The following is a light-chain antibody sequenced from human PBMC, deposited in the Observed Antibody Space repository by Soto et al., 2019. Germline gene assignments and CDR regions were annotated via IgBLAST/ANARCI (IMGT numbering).Light chain of an antibody. V-gene: IGKV1-8*01. CDR1: QGISSY. CDR3: QQYYSYPLT. Sequence: AIRMTQSPSSLSASTGDRVTITCRASQGISSYLAWYQQKPGKAPKLLIYAASTLQSGVPSRFSGSGSGTDFTLTISCLHSEDFATYYCQQYYSYPLTFGPGTKVDI. J-gene: IGKJ3*01. CDR2: AAS.